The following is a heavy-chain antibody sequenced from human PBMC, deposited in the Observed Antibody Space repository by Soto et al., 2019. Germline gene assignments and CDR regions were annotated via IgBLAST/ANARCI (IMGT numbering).Heavy chain of an antibody. CDR3: ARDSGIVVVPATGSIDY. D-gene: IGHD2-2*01. V-gene: IGHV1-46*01. CDR2: INPSGGST. J-gene: IGHJ4*02. Sequence: GASVKVSCKASGYTFTSYYMHWVRQAPGQGLEWMGIINPSGGSTSYAQKFQGRVTMTRDTSTSTVYMELSSLRSEDTAVYYCARDSGIVVVPATGSIDYWGQGTLVTVSS. CDR1: GYTFTSYY.